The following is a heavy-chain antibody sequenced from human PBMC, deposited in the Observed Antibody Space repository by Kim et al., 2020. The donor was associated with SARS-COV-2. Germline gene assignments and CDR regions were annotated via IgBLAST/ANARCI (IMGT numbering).Heavy chain of an antibody. CDR3: ARQGDTAMVYGMDV. D-gene: IGHD5-18*01. Sequence: SETLSLTCTVSGGSISSGGYYWSWIRQHPGKGLEWIGYIYYSGSTYYNPSLKSRVTISVDTSKNQFSLKLSSVTAADTAVYYCARQGDTAMVYGMDVWGQGTTVTVSS. V-gene: IGHV4-31*03. CDR1: GGSISSGGYY. J-gene: IGHJ6*02. CDR2: IYYSGST.